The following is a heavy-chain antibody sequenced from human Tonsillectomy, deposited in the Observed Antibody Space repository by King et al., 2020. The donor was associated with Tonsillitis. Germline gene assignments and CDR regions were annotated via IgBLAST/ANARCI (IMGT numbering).Heavy chain of an antibody. CDR3: VRDGGDYYDTSAYYSNFDY. CDR2: ISHSTASI. J-gene: IGHJ4*02. CDR1: GFTFSTYG. Sequence: QLVQSGGVVVKPGGSVRLSCVGSGFTFSTYGMNWVRQAPGKGLEWVSSISHSTASIYYADSLTGRFTISRDNARKSLYLQINRLGDDDTAVYYCVRDGGDYYDTSAYYSNFDYWGQGTPVTVSS. D-gene: IGHD3-22*01. V-gene: IGHV3-21*01.